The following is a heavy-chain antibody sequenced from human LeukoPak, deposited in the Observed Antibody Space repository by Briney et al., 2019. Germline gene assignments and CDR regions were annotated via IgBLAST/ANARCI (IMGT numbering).Heavy chain of an antibody. CDR2: INWNGGST. Sequence: GGSLRLSCAASGFTFDDYGMSGVRQAPGKGLEWVSGINWNGGSTGYADSVKGRFTISRDNAKNSLYLQMNSLRAEDTALYYCARGGITIFGVVSYMDVWGKGTTVTVSS. D-gene: IGHD3-3*01. V-gene: IGHV3-20*04. J-gene: IGHJ6*03. CDR1: GFTFDDYG. CDR3: ARGGITIFGVVSYMDV.